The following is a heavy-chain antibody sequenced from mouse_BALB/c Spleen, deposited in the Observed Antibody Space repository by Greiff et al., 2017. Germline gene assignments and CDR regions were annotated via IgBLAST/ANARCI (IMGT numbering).Heavy chain of an antibody. Sequence: EVKLVESGGGLVKPGGSLKLSCAASGFTFSSYAMSWVRQTPEKRLEWVASISSGGSTYYPDSVKGRFTISRDNARNILYLQMSSLRSEDTAMYYCARSTMITEAWFAYWGQGTLVTVSA. CDR3: ARSTMITEAWFAY. CDR2: ISSGGST. D-gene: IGHD2-4*01. V-gene: IGHV5-6-5*01. CDR1: GFTFSSYA. J-gene: IGHJ3*01.